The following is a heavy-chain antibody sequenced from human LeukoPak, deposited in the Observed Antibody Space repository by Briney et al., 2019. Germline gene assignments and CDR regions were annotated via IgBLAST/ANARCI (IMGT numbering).Heavy chain of an antibody. Sequence: ASVKVSCKASGGTFSSYAISWVRQAPGQGLEWMGRIIPIRGIANYAQKFQGRVTITADKSTSTAYMELSSLRSEDTAVYYCARGGIAVAGSFFDYWGQGTLVTVSS. J-gene: IGHJ4*02. CDR2: IIPIRGIA. CDR1: GGTFSSYA. V-gene: IGHV1-69*04. D-gene: IGHD6-19*01. CDR3: ARGGIAVAGSFFDY.